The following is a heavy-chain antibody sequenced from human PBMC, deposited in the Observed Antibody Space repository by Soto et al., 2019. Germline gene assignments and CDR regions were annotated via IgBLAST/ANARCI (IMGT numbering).Heavy chain of an antibody. J-gene: IGHJ3*02. V-gene: IGHV4-39*01. CDR2: IDYSGTT. CDR1: GGSITSTNNY. D-gene: IGHD5-12*01. CDR3: ARHRSYSAFATAAFDI. Sequence: QLQLQESGPGLVKPSETLSLTCTVSGGSITSTNNYWNWIRQAPGKGLEWIGSIDYSGTTYYKVSLKGRVTISVDASTNQFSLKLSSVTAADTAVYYCARHRSYSAFATAAFDIWGQGTVVTVSS.